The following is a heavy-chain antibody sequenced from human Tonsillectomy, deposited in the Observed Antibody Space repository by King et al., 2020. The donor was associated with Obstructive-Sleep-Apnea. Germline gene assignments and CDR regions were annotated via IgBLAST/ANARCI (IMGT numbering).Heavy chain of an antibody. V-gene: IGHV4-39*01. CDR3: ARGRPPSGYCDY. CDR1: GGSISSSSYY. D-gene: IGHD3-3*01. CDR2: IYYSGST. J-gene: IGHJ4*02. Sequence: PLQESGPGLVKPSETLSLTCTVSGGSISSSSYYWGWIRQPPGKGLEWIGSIYYSGSTYYNPSLKSRVTISVDTSKNQFSLKLSSVTAADTAVYYCARGRPPSGYCDYWGQGTLVTVSS.